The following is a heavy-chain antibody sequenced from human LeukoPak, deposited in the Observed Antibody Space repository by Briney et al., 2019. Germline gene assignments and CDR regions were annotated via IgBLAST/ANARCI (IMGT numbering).Heavy chain of an antibody. J-gene: IGHJ3*01. CDR3: VRAKYTSDWKMEAFDL. Sequence: GTSLRLSCAASGFTCYDSAMFWVRQAPGKGLEGFSGISWDSGLLGYAASVKGRFTISRDNSKNTLFLPLNSMRAEDTAVYYCVRAKYTSDWKMEAFDLWGPGTTVTVSS. CDR2: ISWDSGLL. D-gene: IGHD6-19*01. CDR1: GFTCYDSA. V-gene: IGHV3-9*01.